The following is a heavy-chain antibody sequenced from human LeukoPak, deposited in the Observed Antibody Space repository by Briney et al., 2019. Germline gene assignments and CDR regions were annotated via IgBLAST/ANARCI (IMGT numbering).Heavy chain of an antibody. CDR2: SDPEDGET. D-gene: IGHD3-10*01. J-gene: IGHJ5*02. Sequence: GASVKVSCKVSGYTLTELSMHWVRQAPGKGLEWMGGSDPEDGETIYAQKFQGRVTMTEDTSTDTAYMELSSLRSEDTAVYYCATDLGTMVRGPAWGQGTLDTVSS. V-gene: IGHV1-24*01. CDR1: GYTLTELS. CDR3: ATDLGTMVRGPA.